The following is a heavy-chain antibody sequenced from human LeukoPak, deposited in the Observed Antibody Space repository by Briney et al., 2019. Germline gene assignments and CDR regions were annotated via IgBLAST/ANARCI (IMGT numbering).Heavy chain of an antibody. D-gene: IGHD3-22*01. V-gene: IGHV4-34*01. CDR3: ARAFGYYYDSSGDY. Sequence: SETLSLTCAVYGGSFSGYYWSRIRQPPGKELEWIGEINHSGSTNYNPSLKSRVTISVDTSKNQFSLKLSSVTAADTAVYYCARAFGYYYDSSGDYWGQGTLVTVSS. CDR2: INHSGST. J-gene: IGHJ4*02. CDR1: GGSFSGYY.